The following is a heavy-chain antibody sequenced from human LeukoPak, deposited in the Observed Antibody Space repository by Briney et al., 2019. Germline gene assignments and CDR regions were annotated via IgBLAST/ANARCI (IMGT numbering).Heavy chain of an antibody. Sequence: GASVKVSCKASGYTFTSYYMHWVRQAPGQGLEWMGIINPSGGSTSYAQKFQGRVTMTRDTSISTAYMELSSLRSDDTAVYYCARDKQLDWAHYYYYYMDVWGKGTTVTVSS. J-gene: IGHJ6*03. CDR1: GYTFTSYY. CDR2: INPSGGST. V-gene: IGHV1-46*01. CDR3: ARDKQLDWAHYYYYYMDV. D-gene: IGHD1-1*01.